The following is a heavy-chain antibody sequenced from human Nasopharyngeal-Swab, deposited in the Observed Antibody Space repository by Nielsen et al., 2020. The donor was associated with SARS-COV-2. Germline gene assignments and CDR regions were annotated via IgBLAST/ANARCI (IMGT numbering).Heavy chain of an antibody. D-gene: IGHD6-19*01. Sequence: SLKISCAASGFTFDDYAMHWVRQAPGKGLEWVSGISWNSGSIGYADSVKGRFTISRDNSKNTLYLQMNSLRAEDTAVYYCAADIAVAGPDAFDIWGQGTMVTVSS. V-gene: IGHV3-9*01. CDR1: GFTFDDYA. CDR3: AADIAVAGPDAFDI. CDR2: ISWNSGSI. J-gene: IGHJ3*02.